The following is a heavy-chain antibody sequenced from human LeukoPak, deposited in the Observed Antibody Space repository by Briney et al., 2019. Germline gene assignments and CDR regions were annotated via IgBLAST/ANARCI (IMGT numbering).Heavy chain of an antibody. CDR3: ARDLGLFDI. Sequence: PSETLSLTCTVSGYSISSGYYWGWIRQPPGKGLEWIGSIYHSGSTYYNPSLKSRVTISVDTSKNQFSLKLSSVTAADTAVYYCARDLGLFDIWGQGTMVTVSS. J-gene: IGHJ3*02. CDR1: GYSISSGYY. D-gene: IGHD6-19*01. V-gene: IGHV4-38-2*02. CDR2: IYHSGST.